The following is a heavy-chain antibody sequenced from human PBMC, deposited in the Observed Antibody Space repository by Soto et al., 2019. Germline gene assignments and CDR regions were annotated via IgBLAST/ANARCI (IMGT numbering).Heavy chain of an antibody. CDR1: GDSISSGGYY. D-gene: IGHD6-19*01. Sequence: SETLSLTCTVSGDSISSGGYYWSWLRQHPGKGLEWIGYIFDSGTTYYNPSLKSRVTISVDPSKSQFSLRLTSVTATDTAVYYCASQASGWYPDYWGQGTLVTVSS. J-gene: IGHJ4*02. CDR3: ASQASGWYPDY. V-gene: IGHV4-31*03. CDR2: IFDSGTT.